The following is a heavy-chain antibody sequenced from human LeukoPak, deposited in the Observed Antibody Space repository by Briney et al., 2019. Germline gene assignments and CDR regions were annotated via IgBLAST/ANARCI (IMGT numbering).Heavy chain of an antibody. CDR2: IYYSWST. V-gene: IGHV4-59*01. J-gene: IGHJ4*02. D-gene: IGHD1-26*01. CDR3: AASGWELLEPFDY. CDR1: GGFIRSYY. Sequence: SETLSLTCTVSGGFIRSYYWSWIRQPPAKGLEGIGYIYYSWSTNYYPSLKSRVHISVDTSKNQFSLKLSSVTAADTAVYYCAASGWELLEPFDYWGQGTLVTVSS.